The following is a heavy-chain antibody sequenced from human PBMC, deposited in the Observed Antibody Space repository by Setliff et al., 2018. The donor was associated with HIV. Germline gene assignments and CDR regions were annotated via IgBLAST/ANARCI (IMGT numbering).Heavy chain of an antibody. Sequence: ASVKVSCKPSGYAFSSYGISWVRQAPGQGLEWMGWISPYNGNTIYAEMFQDRVSMTTDTSTSTAYMELRSLTSDDTAVYFCARDWNYFASGSNAFDIWGQGTMVTVSS. V-gene: IGHV1-18*01. CDR2: ISPYNGNT. D-gene: IGHD3-10*01. J-gene: IGHJ3*02. CDR3: ARDWNYFASGSNAFDI. CDR1: GYAFSSYG.